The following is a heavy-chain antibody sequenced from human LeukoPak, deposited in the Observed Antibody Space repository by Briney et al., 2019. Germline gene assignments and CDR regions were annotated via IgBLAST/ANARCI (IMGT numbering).Heavy chain of an antibody. Sequence: GGSLRLSCAASGFTFSSYAMNWVRQGPGKGLEWVASISNSGDYISYADSLKGRFTISRDNAKNSLFLQMSSLRAEDTAVYYCAREMYASWYFAFDIWGQGTMVTVSS. CDR2: ISNSGDYI. CDR1: GFTFSSYA. D-gene: IGHD2-8*01. V-gene: IGHV3-21*01. CDR3: AREMYASWYFAFDI. J-gene: IGHJ3*02.